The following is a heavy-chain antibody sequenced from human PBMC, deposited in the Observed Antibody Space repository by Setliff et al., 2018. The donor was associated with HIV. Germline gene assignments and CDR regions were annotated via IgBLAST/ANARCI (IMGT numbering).Heavy chain of an antibody. CDR2: ISWDGGSS. CDR3: AALGYSSTWNY. Sequence: GGSLRLSCAASGFTFSSYWMSWVRQAPGKGLEWVSFISWDGGSSDYADSVKGRFTISRDNSKSSLFLQMDSLRAEDTAFYYCAALGYSSTWNYWGQGTLVTVSS. D-gene: IGHD6-13*01. J-gene: IGHJ4*02. V-gene: IGHV3-43D*03. CDR1: GFTFSSYW.